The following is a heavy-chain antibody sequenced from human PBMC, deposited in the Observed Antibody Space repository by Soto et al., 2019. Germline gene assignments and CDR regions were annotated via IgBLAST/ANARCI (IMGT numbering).Heavy chain of an antibody. J-gene: IGHJ4*02. Sequence: GGSLRLSCAASGFTFSSYAMSWVRQAPGKGLEWVSAISGSGGSTYYADSVKGRFTISRDNSKNTLYLQMNSLRAEDTAVYYCANSGITYYDFWSGYYYWGQGTLVTVSS. D-gene: IGHD3-3*01. CDR1: GFTFSSYA. V-gene: IGHV3-23*01. CDR3: ANSGITYYDFWSGYYY. CDR2: ISGSGGST.